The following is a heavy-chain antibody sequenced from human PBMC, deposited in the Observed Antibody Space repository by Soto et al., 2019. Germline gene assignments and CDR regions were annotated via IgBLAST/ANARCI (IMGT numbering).Heavy chain of an antibody. D-gene: IGHD1-1*01. V-gene: IGHV3-11*06. CDR3: VKSGDNYNLLDY. CDR1: GFTLSDHY. CDR2: SSNSGSFT. Sequence: GGSLRLSCAASGFTLSDHYMIWIRQAPGKGLEWIGYSSNSGSFTRYADSVKGRSSISGDNAKSSLYLQISSLRGDDTATYYCVKSGDNYNLLDYWGQGTPVTVAS. J-gene: IGHJ4*02.